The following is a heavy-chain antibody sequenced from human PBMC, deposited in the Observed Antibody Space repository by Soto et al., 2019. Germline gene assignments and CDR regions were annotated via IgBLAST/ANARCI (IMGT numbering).Heavy chain of an antibody. D-gene: IGHD1-1*01. CDR3: AKDQTGTIPLPWFDP. Sequence: GGSLRLSCRGSGFTFSNSWMHWVRHTPGKGMVWVSRINNDGSNAAYADSVKGRFTISRDNAKNTLYLQMNSLRAEDTAVYYCAKDQTGTIPLPWFDPWGQGTLVTVSS. CDR2: INNDGSNA. J-gene: IGHJ5*02. CDR1: GFTFSNSW. V-gene: IGHV3-74*01.